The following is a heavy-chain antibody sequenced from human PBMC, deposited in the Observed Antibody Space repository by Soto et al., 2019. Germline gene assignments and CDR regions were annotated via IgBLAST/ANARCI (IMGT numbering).Heavy chain of an antibody. CDR2: MNPNSGNT. D-gene: IGHD6-13*01. J-gene: IGHJ6*03. Sequence: ASVKVSCKASGYTFTSYDINWVRQATGQGLEWMGWMNPNSGNTGYAQKFQGRVTMTRNTSISTAYMELSSLRSDDTALYYCARVAAAGKGRYYYMDVWGKGTTVTVSS. CDR1: GYTFTSYD. CDR3: ARVAAAGKGRYYYMDV. V-gene: IGHV1-8*01.